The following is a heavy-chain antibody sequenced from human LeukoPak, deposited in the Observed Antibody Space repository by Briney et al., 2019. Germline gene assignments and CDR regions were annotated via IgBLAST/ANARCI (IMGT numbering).Heavy chain of an antibody. Sequence: GGSLRLSCVASGVTLSNYAMSWARQAPGKGLEWVSGISSSGSGGNTYYADSVKGRFTISGDSSRNILFLHMNTLRAEDTAIYYCAKDRTVGASYWYFDLWGRGTLVTVSS. CDR3: AKDRTVGASYWYFDL. J-gene: IGHJ2*01. V-gene: IGHV3-23*01. CDR2: ISSSGSGGNT. CDR1: GVTLSNYA. D-gene: IGHD1-26*01.